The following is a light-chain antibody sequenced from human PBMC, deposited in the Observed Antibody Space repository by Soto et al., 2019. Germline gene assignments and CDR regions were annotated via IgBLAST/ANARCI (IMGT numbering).Light chain of an antibody. CDR1: SSDVGGYNY. V-gene: IGLV2-14*01. CDR3: SSYTSSSTLV. CDR2: EVS. Sequence: ALAXPASVSGSPGQSITISCTGTSSDVGGYNYVSWYQQHPGKAPKFLISEVSNRPSGVSNRFSASKSGNTASLTISGIQAEDEADYYCSSYTSSSTLVFGTGTKVTV. J-gene: IGLJ1*01.